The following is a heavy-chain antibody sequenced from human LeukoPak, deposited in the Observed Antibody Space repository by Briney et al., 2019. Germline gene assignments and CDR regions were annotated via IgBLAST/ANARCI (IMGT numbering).Heavy chain of an antibody. CDR2: IYYSGST. CDR3: ARIITIFGVAQNWFDP. V-gene: IGHV4-59*01. CDR1: GGSISSYY. D-gene: IGHD3-3*01. J-gene: IGHJ5*02. Sequence: SETLSLTCTVSGGSISSYYWSWIRQPPGKGLEWIGYIYYSGSTNYNPSLKSRVTISVDTSKNQFSLKLSSVTAADTAVYYCARIITIFGVAQNWFDPWDQGTLVTVSS.